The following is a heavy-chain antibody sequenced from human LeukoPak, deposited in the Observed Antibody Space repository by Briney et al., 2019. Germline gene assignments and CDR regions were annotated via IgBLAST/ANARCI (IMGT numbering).Heavy chain of an antibody. CDR1: GFTFSSSA. CDR3: AIDYD. Sequence: GGSLRLSCAASGFTFSSSAMHWVRQAPGKGLEWVSFISRSSDLIYYADSVKGRFTISRDNSKNTLYLQMNSLRAEDTAVYHCAIDYDWGQGTLVTVSS. CDR2: ISRSSDLI. D-gene: IGHD4-17*01. J-gene: IGHJ4*02. V-gene: IGHV3-23*01.